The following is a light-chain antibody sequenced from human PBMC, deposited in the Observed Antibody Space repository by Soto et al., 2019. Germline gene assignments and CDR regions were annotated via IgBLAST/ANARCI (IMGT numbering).Light chain of an antibody. CDR3: QQYQNWPYT. Sequence: DTVLTQSPATLSVSPGERASFSCRASLSVSDNTAWYQQKPGQAPRLLIYGAYNRASGVPARFSGFGSGTEFTLTISGLQSEDSATYFCQQYQNWPYTFGQGTKVEIK. V-gene: IGKV3-15*01. J-gene: IGKJ2*01. CDR2: GAY. CDR1: LSVSDN.